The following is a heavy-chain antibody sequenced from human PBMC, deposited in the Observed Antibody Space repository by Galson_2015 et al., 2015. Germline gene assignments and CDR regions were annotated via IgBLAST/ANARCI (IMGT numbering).Heavy chain of an antibody. CDR1: GLTVSDTY. V-gene: IGHV3-53*01. D-gene: IGHD2-2*01. CDR2: LYRDGTS. CDR3: ARVPLYYFDY. J-gene: IGHJ4*02. Sequence: SLRLSCAASGLTVSDTYMSWVRQSPGRGLEWVSILYRDGTSYYADPVKGRFTTSRDNSENTLYLQMNSLRVEDTAVYYCARVPLYYFDYWGQGTLVTVSS.